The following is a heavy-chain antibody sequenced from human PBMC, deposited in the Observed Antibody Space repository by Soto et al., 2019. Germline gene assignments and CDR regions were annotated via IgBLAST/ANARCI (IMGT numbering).Heavy chain of an antibody. CDR3: ARAGGCSGGSCYPGWFDP. D-gene: IGHD2-15*01. CDR2: IYHSGST. CDR1: GGSISSGGYS. V-gene: IGHV4-30-2*01. J-gene: IGHJ5*02. Sequence: PSETLSLTCAVSGGSISSGGYSWSWIRQPPWKGLEWIGYIYHSGSTYYNPSLKSRVTISVDRSKNQFSLKLSSVTAADTAVYYCARAGGCSGGSCYPGWFDPWGQGXLVTVYS.